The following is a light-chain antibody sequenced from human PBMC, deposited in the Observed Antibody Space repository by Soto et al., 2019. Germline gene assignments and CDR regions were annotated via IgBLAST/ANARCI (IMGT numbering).Light chain of an antibody. CDR2: KAS. CDR1: ESIISW. J-gene: IGKJ1*01. Sequence: DIQMTQSPSSLSASVGDRVTITCRASESIISWLAWYQQKPGKAPNLLIYKASTLESGVPSRFRGSGSGTDFTLTISRLEPEDFAVYYCQQYANSHGTFGQGTKVDIK. V-gene: IGKV1-5*03. CDR3: QQYANSHGT.